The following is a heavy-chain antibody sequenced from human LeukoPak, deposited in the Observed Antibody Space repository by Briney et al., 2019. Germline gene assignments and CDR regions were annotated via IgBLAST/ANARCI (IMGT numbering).Heavy chain of an antibody. CDR2: IKQDGSEK. CDR1: GFTFSNYW. Sequence: GGSLRLSCAASGFTFSNYWMSWVRQAPGKGLEWVANIKQDGSEKYYVDSVKGRFTISRDNAKNSLYLQMNSLRAEDTAVYYCARNRVDYYDSSGFEDYWGQGTLVTVSS. V-gene: IGHV3-7*01. D-gene: IGHD3-22*01. CDR3: ARNRVDYYDSSGFEDY. J-gene: IGHJ4*02.